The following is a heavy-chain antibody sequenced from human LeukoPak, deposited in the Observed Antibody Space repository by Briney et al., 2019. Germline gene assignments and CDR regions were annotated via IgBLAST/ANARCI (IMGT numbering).Heavy chain of an antibody. V-gene: IGHV3-48*01. CDR3: ARSVEAVFDN. D-gene: IGHD2-15*01. CDR2: MTSDLRTI. J-gene: IGHJ3*02. CDR1: GFTFSVYS. Sequence: PGGSLRFSCAASGFTFSVYSMNWVRQAPGKGLEWVSYMTSDLRTIYYADSVRGRFTISRDNAKKSLYLQMNSLRAEDTAVYYCARSVEAVFDNWGQGTMVTVSS.